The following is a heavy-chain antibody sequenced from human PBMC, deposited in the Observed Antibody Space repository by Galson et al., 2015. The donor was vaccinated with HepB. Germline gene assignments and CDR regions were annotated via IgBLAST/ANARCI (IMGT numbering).Heavy chain of an antibody. D-gene: IGHD1-26*01. CDR1: GDTFRKDV. CDR3: MTGDRMSGDRMSGTYRFKS. J-gene: IGHJ4*02. V-gene: IGHV1-69*13. Sequence: SVKVSCKASGDTFRKDVINWVRQAPGQGLEWMGNIFPTFDRANSAQRFEGRVTITVDESTTTAFLEMSRLRFEDTAVYYCMTGDRMSGDRMSGTYRFKSWGQGTLVTVSS. CDR2: IFPTFDRA.